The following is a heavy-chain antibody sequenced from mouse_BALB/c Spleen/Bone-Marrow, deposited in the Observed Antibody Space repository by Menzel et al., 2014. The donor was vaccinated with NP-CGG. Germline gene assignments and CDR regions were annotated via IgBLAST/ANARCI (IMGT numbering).Heavy chain of an antibody. CDR3: VRQDYDYPMDY. V-gene: IGHV10-1*01. Sequence: EVKVVDSGGGLVQPKGSLKLSCAASGFTFNIYAMNWVRQAPRKGLEWVARISSKSTNYTTCYADSVKDRFTISSDDSQSMLCLQMNSLKTEDTAIYYCVRQDYDYPMDYWGQGTSVTVSS. CDR1: GFTFNIYA. D-gene: IGHD2-4*01. CDR2: ISSKSTNYTT. J-gene: IGHJ4*01.